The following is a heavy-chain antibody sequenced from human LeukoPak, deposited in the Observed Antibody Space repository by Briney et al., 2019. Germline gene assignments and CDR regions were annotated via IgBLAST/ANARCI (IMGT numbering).Heavy chain of an antibody. V-gene: IGHV3-21*01. Sequence: GGSLRLSCAASGFTFSSYGMHWVRQAPGKGLEWVSSISSSSSYTYYADSVKGRFTISRDNAKNSLYLQMNSLRAEDTAVYYCARDGPSEYDYVWGSYRYSDFDYWGQGTLVTVSS. CDR3: ARDGPSEYDYVWGSYRYSDFDY. J-gene: IGHJ4*02. CDR1: GFTFSSYG. D-gene: IGHD3-16*02. CDR2: ISSSSSYT.